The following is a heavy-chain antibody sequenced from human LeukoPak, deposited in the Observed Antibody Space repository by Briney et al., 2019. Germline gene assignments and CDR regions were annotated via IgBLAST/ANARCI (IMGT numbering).Heavy chain of an antibody. CDR2: LYGGGST. V-gene: IGHV3-53*05. CDR1: GFTVSSNY. J-gene: IGHJ4*02. CDR3: ARGGTPGYSTGWIDY. Sequence: PGGSLRLSCAASGFTVSSNYMSRVRQAPGKGLEWVSVLYGGGSTYYADSVKGRFTISRDNSKNTLYLQMNSLRGEDTAVYYCARGGTPGYSTGWIDYWGQGTLVTVSS. D-gene: IGHD6-19*01.